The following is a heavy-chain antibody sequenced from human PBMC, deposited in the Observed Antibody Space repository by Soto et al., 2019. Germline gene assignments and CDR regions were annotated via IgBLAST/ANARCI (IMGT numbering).Heavy chain of an antibody. Sequence: QVQLVQSGAEVKKPGASVKVSCKASGYTFTNYDIHWVRQATGQGLEWMGWMNPDSGNTGQSKQFQGRVTMTRDTSISTAYMEMRSLTSEDPAVYYCARGRFRRTWFDPWGQGTLVTVSS. CDR3: ARGRFRRTWFDP. CDR1: GYTFTNYD. CDR2: MNPDSGNT. V-gene: IGHV1-8*01. D-gene: IGHD3-16*01. J-gene: IGHJ5*02.